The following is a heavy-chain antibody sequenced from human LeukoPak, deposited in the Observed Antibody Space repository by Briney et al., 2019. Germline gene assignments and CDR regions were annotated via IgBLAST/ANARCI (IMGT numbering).Heavy chain of an antibody. CDR2: IHYSGST. CDR3: ARDQGYGAYDY. J-gene: IGHJ4*02. D-gene: IGHD4/OR15-4a*01. CDR1: GGSITSDY. V-gene: IGHV4-59*01. Sequence: SSETPSLTCIVSGGSITSDYWTWIRQSPGKGLEWIGYIHYSGSTNANPSLKSRVIISIDTSKNQFSLKLISVTAADTAAYYCARDQGYGAYDYWGQGTLVTVSS.